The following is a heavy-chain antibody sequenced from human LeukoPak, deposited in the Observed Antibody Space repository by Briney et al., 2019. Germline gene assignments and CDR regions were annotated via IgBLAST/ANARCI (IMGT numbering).Heavy chain of an antibody. V-gene: IGHV4-34*01. CDR3: ARGAGGSGTFRAYYYYGMDV. Sequence: SETLSLTCAVYGGSFRGYYWSWIRQPPWKGLEWIGEINHSGSTNYNPSLKSRVTISIDTSKNQVSLKLISVTAADAAVYYCARGAGGSGTFRAYYYYGMDVWGQGTTVTVSS. CDR2: INHSGST. J-gene: IGHJ6*02. D-gene: IGHD3-10*01. CDR1: GGSFRGYY.